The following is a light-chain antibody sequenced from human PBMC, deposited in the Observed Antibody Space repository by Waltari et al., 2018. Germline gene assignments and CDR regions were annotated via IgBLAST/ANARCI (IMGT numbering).Light chain of an antibody. CDR3: QHYISAPWT. V-gene: IGKV1-5*03. CDR2: TTS. J-gene: IGKJ1*01. Sequence: DIQMTQFPSTLSASVGDTVTITCRASQGIINWLALYQQKPGKAPKLLIPTTSNLETGVPSRFSGRGSGIQFTLTISSLQPDDLATYYCQHYISAPWTFGQGTKVEI. CDR1: QGIINW.